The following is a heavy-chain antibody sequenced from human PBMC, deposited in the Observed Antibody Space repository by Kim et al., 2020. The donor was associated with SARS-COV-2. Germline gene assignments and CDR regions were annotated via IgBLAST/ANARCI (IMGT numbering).Heavy chain of an antibody. Sequence: IYYRGSTYSNPSLKSRVTISVDTSKNQFSLRLSSVTAADTAVYYCSTFDYWGQGTLVTVSS. J-gene: IGHJ4*02. V-gene: IGHV4-39*01. CDR2: IYYRGST. CDR3: STFDY.